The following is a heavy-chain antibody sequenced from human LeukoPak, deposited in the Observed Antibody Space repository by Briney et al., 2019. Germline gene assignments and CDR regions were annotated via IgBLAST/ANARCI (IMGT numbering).Heavy chain of an antibody. Sequence: GGSLRLSCAASGFSFRDYELTWVRQVPGKGLEWVSGISGSDGSTNYADSVKGRFTISRENSKNTLYLQMNSLRAEDTAVYYCAKDSAKKYDDYWGQGTLVTVSS. V-gene: IGHV3-23*01. CDR1: GFSFRDYE. J-gene: IGHJ4*02. CDR2: ISGSDGST. CDR3: AKDSAKKYDDY. D-gene: IGHD2/OR15-2a*01.